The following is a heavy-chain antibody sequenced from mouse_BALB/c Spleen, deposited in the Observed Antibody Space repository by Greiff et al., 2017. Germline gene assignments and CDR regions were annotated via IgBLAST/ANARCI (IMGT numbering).Heavy chain of an antibody. CDR2: IYPGGGYT. CDR3: ARGGNSGPYFDY. V-gene: IGHV1-63*02. CDR1: GYTFTNYW. D-gene: IGHD3-1*01. J-gene: IGHJ2*01. Sequence: QVQLQQSGAELVRPGTSVKISCKASGYTFTNYWLGWVKQRPGHGLEWIGDIYPGGGYTNYNEKFKGKATLTADTSSSTAYMQLSSLTSEDSAVYFCARGGNSGPYFDYWDQGTTLTVSS.